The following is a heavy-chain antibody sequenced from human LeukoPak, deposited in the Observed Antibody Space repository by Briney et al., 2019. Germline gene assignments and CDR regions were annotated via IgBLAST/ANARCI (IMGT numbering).Heavy chain of an antibody. J-gene: IGHJ4*02. Sequence: ASVKVSCKASGYTFTSYGISWVRQAPGQRLEWMGWMNAGSGNTKYSQKFQGRVTITRDTSASTAYMELSSLRSEDTAVYYCARDEIQLWSRFDYWGQGTLVTVSS. CDR2: MNAGSGNT. D-gene: IGHD5-18*01. CDR1: GYTFTSYG. V-gene: IGHV1-3*01. CDR3: ARDEIQLWSRFDY.